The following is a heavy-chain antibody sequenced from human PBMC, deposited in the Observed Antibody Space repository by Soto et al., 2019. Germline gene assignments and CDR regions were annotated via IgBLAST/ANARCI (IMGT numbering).Heavy chain of an antibody. V-gene: IGHV3-30-3*01. Sequence: QVQLVESGGGVVQPGRSLRLSCAASGFTFSSYAMHWVRQAPGKGLEWVAVISYDGSNKYYADSVKGRFTISRDNSKNTLYLQMNSLRAEDTAVYYSARSGWYEDNSFDPWGQGTLVTVSS. CDR1: GFTFSSYA. D-gene: IGHD6-19*01. J-gene: IGHJ5*02. CDR2: ISYDGSNK. CDR3: ARSGWYEDNSFDP.